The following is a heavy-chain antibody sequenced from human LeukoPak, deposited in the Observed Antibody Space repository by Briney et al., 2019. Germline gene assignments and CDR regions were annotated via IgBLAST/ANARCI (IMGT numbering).Heavy chain of an antibody. Sequence: SVKVSCKASGGTFSSYAISWVRQAPGQGPEWMGGIIPIFGTANYAQKFQGRVTITADESTSTAYMELSSLRSEDTAVYYCASPPIHYYDSSGYPYYFDYWGQGTLVTVSS. CDR3: ASPPIHYYDSSGYPYYFDY. CDR1: GGTFSSYA. J-gene: IGHJ4*02. CDR2: IIPIFGTA. D-gene: IGHD3-22*01. V-gene: IGHV1-69*01.